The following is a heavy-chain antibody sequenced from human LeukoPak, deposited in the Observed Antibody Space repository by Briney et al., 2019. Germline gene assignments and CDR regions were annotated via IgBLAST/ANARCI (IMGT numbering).Heavy chain of an antibody. Sequence: ASVKVSCKASGYTLTELSMHWVRQAPGKGLEWVGGFDPEDGETIYAQKFQGRVTMTEDTSTDTAYMELSSLRSEDTAVYYCATRPRVGYCSSTSCPFDYWGQGTLVTVSS. J-gene: IGHJ4*02. V-gene: IGHV1-24*01. CDR1: GYTLTELS. CDR2: FDPEDGET. CDR3: ATRPRVGYCSSTSCPFDY. D-gene: IGHD2-2*01.